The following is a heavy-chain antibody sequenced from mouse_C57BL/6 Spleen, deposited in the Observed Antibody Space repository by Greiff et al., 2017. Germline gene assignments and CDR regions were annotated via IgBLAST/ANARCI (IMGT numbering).Heavy chain of an antibody. CDR1: GYTFTDYY. J-gene: IGHJ4*01. V-gene: IGHV1-76*01. Sequence: VKLMESGAELVRPGASVKLSCKASGYTFTDYYINWVKQRPGQGLEWIARIYPGSGNTYYNEKFKGKATLTAEKSSSTAYMQLSSLTSEDSAVYFCSLEGDAMDYWGQGTSVTVSS. D-gene: IGHD1-2*01. CDR3: SLEGDAMDY. CDR2: IYPGSGNT.